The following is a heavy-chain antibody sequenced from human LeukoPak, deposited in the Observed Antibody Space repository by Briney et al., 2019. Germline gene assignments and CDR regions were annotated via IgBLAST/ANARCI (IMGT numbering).Heavy chain of an antibody. CDR2: ISGTGAGT. J-gene: IGHJ4*02. V-gene: IGHV3-23*01. CDR1: GFTFSSYA. Sequence: GGSLRLSCAASGFTFSSYAMSWVRQAPGKGLEWVSAISGTGAGTYYADSVKGRFTISRDNSKNTLYLQMNSLRAEDTALYYCAKGKGNYFDYWGQGTLVTVSS. CDR3: AKGKGNYFDY.